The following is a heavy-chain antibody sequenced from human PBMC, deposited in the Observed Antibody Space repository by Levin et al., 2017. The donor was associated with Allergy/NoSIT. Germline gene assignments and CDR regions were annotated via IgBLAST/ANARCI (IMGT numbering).Heavy chain of an antibody. CDR2: IIPIFGTA. D-gene: IGHD2-15*01. Sequence: VASVKVSCKASGGTFSSYAISWVRQAPGQGLEWMGGIIPIFGTANYAQKFQGRVTITADEYTSTAYMELSSLRSEDTAVYYWARHHGRQDIVVVVAATPGYFDYWGQGTLVTVSS. V-gene: IGHV1-69*13. CDR3: ARHHGRQDIVVVVAATPGYFDY. J-gene: IGHJ4*02. CDR1: GGTFSSYA.